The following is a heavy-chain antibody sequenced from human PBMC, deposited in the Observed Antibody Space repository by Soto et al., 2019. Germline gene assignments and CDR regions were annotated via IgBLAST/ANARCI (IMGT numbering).Heavy chain of an antibody. D-gene: IGHD1-7*01. CDR3: ARGGRNWNYLSKCYFDY. J-gene: IGHJ4*02. V-gene: IGHV4-34*01. CDR2: INHSGST. Sequence: SETLSLTCAVYGGSFSGYYWSWIRQPPGKGLEWIGEINHSGSTNYNPSLKSRVTISVDTSKNQFSLKLSSVTAADTAVYYCARGGRNWNYLSKCYFDYWGQGTLVTVSS. CDR1: GGSFSGYY.